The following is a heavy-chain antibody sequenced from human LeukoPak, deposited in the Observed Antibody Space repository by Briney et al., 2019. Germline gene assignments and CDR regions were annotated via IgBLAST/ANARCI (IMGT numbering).Heavy chain of an antibody. CDR1: GFTVSSNY. J-gene: IGHJ4*02. CDR3: ARALSSAWPFFDY. V-gene: IGHV3-66*01. Sequence: PGGSLRLSCAASGFTVSSNYMSWVRQAPGKWLEWVSMIYAGGSTYYADSVKGRFTISRDNSKNTLYLQMNSLRTEDTAVYYCARALSSAWPFFDYWGQGTLVTVSS. CDR2: IYAGGST. D-gene: IGHD6-19*01.